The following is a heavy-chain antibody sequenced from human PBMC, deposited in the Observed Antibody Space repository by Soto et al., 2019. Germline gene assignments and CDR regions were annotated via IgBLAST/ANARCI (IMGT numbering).Heavy chain of an antibody. CDR3: ARVYGAYVSPRHWYFAL. Sequence: QVQLQESGPGLVKPSGTLSLTCAVSSGSISSSYWWSWVRQPPGKGLEWIGESYHSGSTNYNPSLKRRVPISPDKSKNQFSLKLRSVPAADTAVYYCARVYGAYVSPRHWYFALWGRGTLVTVSS. CDR1: SGSISSSYW. J-gene: IGHJ2*01. V-gene: IGHV4-4*02. CDR2: SYHSGST. D-gene: IGHD4-17*01.